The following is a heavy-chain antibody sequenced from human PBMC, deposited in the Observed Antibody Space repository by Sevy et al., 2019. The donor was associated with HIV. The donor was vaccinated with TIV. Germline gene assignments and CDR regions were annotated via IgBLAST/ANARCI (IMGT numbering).Heavy chain of an antibody. CDR2: IKGDGSDK. J-gene: IGHJ4*02. D-gene: IGHD3-16*01. Sequence: GGSLRLSCAASGFTFSANWMNWVRRAPGKGLEWVANIKGDGSDKHHVDSVEGRFTISRDNAKNLLYLQMNSLRVEDTAVYYCAHETFGRFESWGQGTLVTVSS. CDR3: AHETFGRFES. V-gene: IGHV3-7*01. CDR1: GFTFSANW.